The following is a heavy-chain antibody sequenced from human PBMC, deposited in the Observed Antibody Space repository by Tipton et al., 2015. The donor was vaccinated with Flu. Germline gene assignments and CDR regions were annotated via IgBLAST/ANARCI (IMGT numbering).Heavy chain of an antibody. CDR3: ARRDYSNYVSEPKNWFDP. CDR1: GDYISSDYF. D-gene: IGHD4-11*01. J-gene: IGHJ5*02. Sequence: LRLSCAVFGDYISSDYFWGWIRQPPGKGLEWIGNICQRGNTYHNPSLKSRVTISVDTSMSHFSLKLSSVTAADTAVYYCARRDYSNYVSEPKNWFDPWGQGILVTVSS. V-gene: IGHV4-38-2*01. CDR2: ICQRGNT.